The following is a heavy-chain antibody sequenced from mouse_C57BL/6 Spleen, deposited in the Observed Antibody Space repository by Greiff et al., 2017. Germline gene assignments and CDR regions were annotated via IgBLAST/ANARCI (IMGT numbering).Heavy chain of an antibody. V-gene: IGHV1-50*01. CDR2: IDPSDSYT. D-gene: IGHD1-1*01. CDR3: ARSDYGSSSLYFDY. Sequence: VQLQQPGAELVKPGASVKLSCKASGYTFTSYWMQWVKQRPGQGLEWIGEIDPSDSYTNYNQKFKGKAALTVDTSSSAAYMQLSSLTAEDSAVYYCARSDYGSSSLYFDYWGQGTTLTVSS. J-gene: IGHJ2*01. CDR1: GYTFTSYW.